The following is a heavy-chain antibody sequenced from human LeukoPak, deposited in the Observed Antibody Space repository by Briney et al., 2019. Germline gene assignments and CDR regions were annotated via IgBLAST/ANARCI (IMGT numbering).Heavy chain of an antibody. CDR3: ASGGVVVPAAMFDY. J-gene: IGHJ4*02. V-gene: IGHV1-2*02. Sequence: ASVKVSCKASGYTFTGYYMHWVRQAPGQGLEWMGWINPNSGGTNYAQKFQGRVTMTRDTSISTAYMELSRLRSDDTAVYYCASGGVVVPAAMFDYWAREPWSPSPQ. CDR2: INPNSGGT. CDR1: GYTFTGYY. D-gene: IGHD2-2*01.